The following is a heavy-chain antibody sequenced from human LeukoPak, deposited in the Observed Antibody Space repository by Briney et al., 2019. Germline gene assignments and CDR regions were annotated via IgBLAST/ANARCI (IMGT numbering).Heavy chain of an antibody. CDR1: GYTFTSYG. D-gene: IGHD3-10*01. CDR2: ISAYNGNT. Sequence: ASVKVSCKASGYTFTSYGISWVRQAPGQGLEWMGWISAYNGNTNYAQKLQGRVTITTDTSTSTAYMELRSLRSDDTAVYCCARDAYYGSGSYYPSPWGQGTLVTVSS. V-gene: IGHV1-18*04. J-gene: IGHJ5*02. CDR3: ARDAYYGSGSYYPSP.